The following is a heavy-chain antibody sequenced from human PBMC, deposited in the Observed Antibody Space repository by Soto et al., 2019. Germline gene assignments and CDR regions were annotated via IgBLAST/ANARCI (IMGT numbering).Heavy chain of an antibody. CDR3: ARIVATTFGYYYYMDV. D-gene: IGHD5-12*01. V-gene: IGHV3-21*01. CDR2: ISSSSSYI. Sequence: PGGSLRLSCAASGFTFSSYSMNWVRQAPGKGLEWVSSISSSSSYIYYADSVKGRFTISRDNAKNSLYLQMNSLRAEDTAVYYCARIVATTFGYYYYMDVWGKGTTVTVSS. CDR1: GFTFSSYS. J-gene: IGHJ6*03.